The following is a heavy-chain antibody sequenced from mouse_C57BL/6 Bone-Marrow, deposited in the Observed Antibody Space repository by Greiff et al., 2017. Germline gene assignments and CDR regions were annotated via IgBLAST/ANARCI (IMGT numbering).Heavy chain of an antibody. CDR2: INPGSGGT. J-gene: IGHJ3*01. Sequence: VKLQQSGAELVRPGTSVKVSCKASGYAFTNYLIEWVKQRPGQGLEWIGVINPGSGGTNYNEKFKGKATLTADKSSSTAYMQLSSLTSEDSAVYFCARYDYDEAWFAYWGQGTLVTVSA. CDR1: GYAFTNYL. CDR3: ARYDYDEAWFAY. D-gene: IGHD2-4*01. V-gene: IGHV1-54*01.